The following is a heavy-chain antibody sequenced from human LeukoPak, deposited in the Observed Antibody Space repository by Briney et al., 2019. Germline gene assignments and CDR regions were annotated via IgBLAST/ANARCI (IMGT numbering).Heavy chain of an antibody. CDR2: IYHSGST. CDR3: ARDFKQLRDY. Sequence: PSETLSLTCTVSGYSISSGYYWGWIRQPPGKGLEWIGSIYHSGSTYYNPSLKSRVTISVDTSKNQFSLKLSSVTAADTAVYYCARDFKQLRDYWGQGTLVTVSS. D-gene: IGHD6-6*01. V-gene: IGHV4-38-2*02. CDR1: GYSISSGYY. J-gene: IGHJ4*02.